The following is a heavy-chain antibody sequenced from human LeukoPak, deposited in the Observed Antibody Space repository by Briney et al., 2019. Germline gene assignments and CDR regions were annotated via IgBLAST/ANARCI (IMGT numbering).Heavy chain of an antibody. CDR1: GFTFSSYS. CDR2: ISSSGAYV. CDR3: ARASSKQLAGYLPDGFDI. Sequence: GGSLRLSCAASGFTFSSYSMNWVRQAPGKGLEWVSSISSSGAYVYYADSVKGRFTISRDNAKNSLSLPMNSLRADDAAVYYCARASSKQLAGYLPDGFDIWGQGTMVTVSS. V-gene: IGHV3-21*01. D-gene: IGHD3-9*01. J-gene: IGHJ3*02.